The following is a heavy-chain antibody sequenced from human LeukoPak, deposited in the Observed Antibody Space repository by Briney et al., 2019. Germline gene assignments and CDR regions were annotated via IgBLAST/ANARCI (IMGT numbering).Heavy chain of an antibody. CDR3: ANGNRCTSPNCLGYYYFYMDV. CDR1: GFTFSSYA. CDR2: FSGSGGTT. D-gene: IGHD2-8*01. V-gene: IGHV3-23*01. Sequence: GGSLRLSCAASGFTFSSYAMNWVRQAPGRGLEWVSGFSGSGGTTYYADSVKGRFTISRDNSENTLYLQMNSLRAEDTAVYYCANGNRCTSPNCLGYYYFYMDVWGKGTTVTVSS. J-gene: IGHJ6*03.